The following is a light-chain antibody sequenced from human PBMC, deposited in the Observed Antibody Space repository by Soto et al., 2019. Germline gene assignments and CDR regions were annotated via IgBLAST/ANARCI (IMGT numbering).Light chain of an antibody. Sequence: EIVLTQSPGTLSLSPGERATLSCRASQSVSSSFLAWYQQKPGQAPRLLIYGAASRATGIPARFSGSGSWTAFTITISRLEPEDFAVYYCQQYGSSLPWTFGQGTKVDIK. J-gene: IGKJ1*01. CDR3: QQYGSSLPWT. V-gene: IGKV3-20*01. CDR1: QSVSSSF. CDR2: GAA.